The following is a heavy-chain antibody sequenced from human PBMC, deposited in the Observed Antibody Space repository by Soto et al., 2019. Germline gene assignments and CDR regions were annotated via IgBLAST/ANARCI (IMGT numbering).Heavy chain of an antibody. CDR2: IYSGGST. CDR1: GFTVSSNY. Sequence: GGSLRLSCAASGFTVSSNYMSWVRQAPGKGLEWVSVIYSGGSTYYADSVKGRFTISRDNSKNSLELQMDSLRAEDTAVYYCVRLTSRASYFDSWGQGAPVTVSS. J-gene: IGHJ4*02. D-gene: IGHD2-2*01. V-gene: IGHV3-53*01. CDR3: VRLTSRASYFDS.